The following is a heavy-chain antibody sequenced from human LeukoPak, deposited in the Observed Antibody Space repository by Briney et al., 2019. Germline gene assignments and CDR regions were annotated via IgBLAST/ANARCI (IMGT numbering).Heavy chain of an antibody. V-gene: IGHV4-34*01. CDR3: ARTRPEGYYYGMDV. CDR1: GGSFSGYY. CDR2: INHSGST. J-gene: IGHJ6*04. Sequence: SETLSLTCAVSGGSFSGYYWSWIRQPPGKGLEWMGEINHSGSTNYNPSLTNRVTISVDTSKNQFSLKLSSVTAADTAVYYCARTRPEGYYYGMDVWGEGTTVTVSS.